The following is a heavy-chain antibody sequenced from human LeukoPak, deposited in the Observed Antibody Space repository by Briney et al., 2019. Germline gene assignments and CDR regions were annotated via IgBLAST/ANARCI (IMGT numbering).Heavy chain of an antibody. CDR2: ISGSGGST. J-gene: IGHJ4*02. Sequence: SGESLRLSCAASGFTFSSYGMSWVRQAPGRGLEWVSAISGSGGSTYYADSVKGRFTISRDNAKNSLYLQMNSLRAEDTAVYYCATQDGTGSGYSSFDYWGQGTLVTVSS. D-gene: IGHD3-22*01. CDR3: ATQDGTGSGYSSFDY. CDR1: GFTFSSYG. V-gene: IGHV3-23*01.